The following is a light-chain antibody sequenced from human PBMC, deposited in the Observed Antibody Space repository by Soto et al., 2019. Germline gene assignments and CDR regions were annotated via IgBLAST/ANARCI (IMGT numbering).Light chain of an antibody. Sequence: QSVLTQPRSVSGSPGQSVTISCTGTSSDVGGYNYVSWYQHHPGKAPKLMIYDVNKRPSGVLNRFSGSKSGNTASLTISGLQAEDEADYYCCSYAGSYVVFGGGTKLTVL. V-gene: IGLV2-11*01. CDR3: CSYAGSYVV. CDR1: SSDVGGYNY. CDR2: DVN. J-gene: IGLJ2*01.